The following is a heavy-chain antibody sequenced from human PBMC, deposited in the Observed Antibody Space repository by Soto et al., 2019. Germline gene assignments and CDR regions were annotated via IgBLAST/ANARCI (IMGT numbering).Heavy chain of an antibody. CDR3: ARGIVRYFDWLTVYYYYGVDV. CDR2: IIPIFGTA. Sequence: VASVKVSCKASGGTFSSYAISWVRQAPGQGLEWMGGIIPIFGTANYAQKFQGRVTITADESTSTAYMELSSLRSEDTAVYYCARGIVRYFDWLTVYYYYGVDVWGQGTTVTVSS. J-gene: IGHJ6*02. CDR1: GGTFSSYA. D-gene: IGHD3-9*01. V-gene: IGHV1-69*13.